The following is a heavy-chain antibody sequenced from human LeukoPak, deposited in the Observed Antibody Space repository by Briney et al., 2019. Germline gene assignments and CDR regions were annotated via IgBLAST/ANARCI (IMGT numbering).Heavy chain of an antibody. CDR3: VGQRGSSGTINHFDP. J-gene: IGHJ5*02. CDR1: GYSFTTYW. CDR2: IYPDDSDS. Sequence: KGGESLKNSCETSGYSFTTYWIGWVRQMPGTGLEWVGAIYPDDSDSRYSPSFQGQVVISADRSIRTAYLQWNSLKTSDTAMYYCVGQRGSSGTINHFDPWGQGTLVTVSS. D-gene: IGHD3-10*01. V-gene: IGHV5-51*01.